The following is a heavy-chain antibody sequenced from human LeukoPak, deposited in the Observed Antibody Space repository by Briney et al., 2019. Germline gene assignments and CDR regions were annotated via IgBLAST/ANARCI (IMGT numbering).Heavy chain of an antibody. Sequence: GGSLRLSCAASGFTFSSYSMNWVRQAPGKGLGWVSSISSSSSYIYYADSVKGRFTISRDNAKNSLYLQVNSLRAEDTAVYYCARGGNSYAFDIWGQGTMVTVSS. CDR2: ISSSSSYI. CDR3: ARGGNSYAFDI. V-gene: IGHV3-21*01. CDR1: GFTFSSYS. J-gene: IGHJ3*02. D-gene: IGHD4-23*01.